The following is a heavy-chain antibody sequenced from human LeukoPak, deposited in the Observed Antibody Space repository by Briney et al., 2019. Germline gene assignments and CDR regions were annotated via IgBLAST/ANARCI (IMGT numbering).Heavy chain of an antibody. D-gene: IGHD5-24*01. CDR2: IYPGDSDT. V-gene: IGHV5-51*01. Sequence: GESLKISCKGSGYSFTSYWIGWVRQMPGKGLEWMGIIYPGDSDTRYSPSFQGQVTISADKSISTAYLQWSSLKASDTAMYYCAIIEFGEEIDGYNFDYWGQGTLVTVSS. CDR3: AIIEFGEEIDGYNFDY. CDR1: GYSFTSYW. J-gene: IGHJ4*02.